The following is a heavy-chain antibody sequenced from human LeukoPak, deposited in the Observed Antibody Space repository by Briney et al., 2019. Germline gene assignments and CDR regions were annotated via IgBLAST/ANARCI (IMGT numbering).Heavy chain of an antibody. CDR3: ATLVGYGSFFDY. CDR1: GYSFTSYW. Sequence: HGESLKISCKGSGYSFTSYWIGWVRHVPGKGLEYMGVIYPGDSDTRYSPSFQGQVTISADKSISTAYLQWSSLKASDTATYYCATLVGYGSFFDYWGQGTLVTVSS. J-gene: IGHJ4*02. CDR2: IYPGDSDT. V-gene: IGHV5-51*01. D-gene: IGHD3-10*01.